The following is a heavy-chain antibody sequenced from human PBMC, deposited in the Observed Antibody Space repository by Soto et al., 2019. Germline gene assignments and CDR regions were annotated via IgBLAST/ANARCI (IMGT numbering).Heavy chain of an antibody. CDR2: NDPSGNT. J-gene: IGHJ6*02. Sequence: SETLSLTCAVYGGSFSGYYCSWIRQSPGKGLEWIGENDPSGNTKYNPSLESRVTMSLDTSKNQFSLKLSSVTAADTAVYYCVRDRGTTLRMDVWGQGTTVTVSS. CDR3: VRDRGTTLRMDV. V-gene: IGHV4-34*01. CDR1: GGSFSGYY. D-gene: IGHD3-10*01.